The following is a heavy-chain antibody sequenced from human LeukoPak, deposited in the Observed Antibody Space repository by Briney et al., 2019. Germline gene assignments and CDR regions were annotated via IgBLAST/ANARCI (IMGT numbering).Heavy chain of an antibody. CDR1: GFTFSSYG. V-gene: IGHV3-33*06. CDR3: AKGIYSGYDSPLDY. CDR2: IWYDGSNK. D-gene: IGHD5-12*01. J-gene: IGHJ4*02. Sequence: GGSLRLSCAASGFTFSSYGMHWVRQAQGRGLEGGAVIWYDGSNKYYADSVKGRFTISRDNSKNTLYLQMNSLRAEDTAVYYCAKGIYSGYDSPLDYWGQGILVTVSS.